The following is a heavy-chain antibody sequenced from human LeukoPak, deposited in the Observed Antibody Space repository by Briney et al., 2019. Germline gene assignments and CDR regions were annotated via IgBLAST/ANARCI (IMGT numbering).Heavy chain of an antibody. D-gene: IGHD1-1*01. Sequence: SETLSLTYAVYGGSFSGYYWSWIRQPPGKGLEWIGEINHSGSTNYNPSLKSRVTISVDTSKNQFSLKLSSVTAADTAVYYCARKSQRRRLNWFDPWGQGTLVTVSS. CDR1: GGSFSGYY. V-gene: IGHV4-34*01. CDR3: ARKSQRRRLNWFDP. CDR2: INHSGST. J-gene: IGHJ5*02.